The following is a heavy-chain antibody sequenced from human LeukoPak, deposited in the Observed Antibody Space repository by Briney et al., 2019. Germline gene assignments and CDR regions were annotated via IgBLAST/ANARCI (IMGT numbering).Heavy chain of an antibody. CDR2: INPKSGGT. CDR3: ARDRQYYYGSGSSRFDAFDI. CDR1: GYTFTAYY. D-gene: IGHD3-10*01. J-gene: IGHJ3*02. V-gene: IGHV1-2*02. Sequence: ASVKVSCKASGYTFTAYYMHWVRQAPGQGLEWMGWINPKSGGTNYPQKFQGRVTMTRDTSISTAYMELSRLRSDDTAVDYCARDRQYYYGSGSSRFDAFDIWGQGTMVTVSS.